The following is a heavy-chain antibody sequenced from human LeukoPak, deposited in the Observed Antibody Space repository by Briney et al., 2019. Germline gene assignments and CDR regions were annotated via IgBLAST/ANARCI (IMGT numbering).Heavy chain of an antibody. CDR1: GYTFTSYG. V-gene: IGHV1-18*01. CDR2: ISAYNGNT. J-gene: IGHJ4*02. Sequence: ASVKVSCKASGYTFTSYGISWVRQAPGEGLEWMGWISAYNGNTNYAQKFQGRVTMTTDTSTSTAYMELRSLRSEDTAVYYCASAGIVGATFSLDYWGQGTLVTVSS. CDR3: ASAGIVGATFSLDY. D-gene: IGHD1-26*01.